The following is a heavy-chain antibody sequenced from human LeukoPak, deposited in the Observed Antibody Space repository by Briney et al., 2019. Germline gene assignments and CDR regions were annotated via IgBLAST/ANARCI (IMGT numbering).Heavy chain of an antibody. CDR2: ISSRGGTT. D-gene: IGHD1-1*01. Sequence: PGGSLRLSCAASGFTFSSFEMNWVRQAPGKGLEWGSYISSRGGTTFYTDSVKGRFTISRDNAKNTLYLRMDSLRAEDTAVYYCARDAQAGTTSMGFDYWGQGTLVTVSS. V-gene: IGHV3-48*03. CDR1: GFTFSSFE. CDR3: ARDAQAGTTSMGFDY. J-gene: IGHJ4*02.